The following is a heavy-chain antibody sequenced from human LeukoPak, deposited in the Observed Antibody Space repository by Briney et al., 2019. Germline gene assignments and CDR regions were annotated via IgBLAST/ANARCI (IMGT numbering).Heavy chain of an antibody. J-gene: IGHJ6*03. Sequence: SETLSLTCTVSGYSISSGYYWGWIRQPPGKGLEWIGNIYHSGSTYYNPSLKSRVTISVDTSKNQFSLKLSSVTAADTAVYYCARLAMIRPPYYYYYMDVWGKGTTVTISS. CDR2: IYHSGST. CDR3: ARLAMIRPPYYYYYMDV. CDR1: GYSISSGYY. D-gene: IGHD3-22*01. V-gene: IGHV4-38-2*02.